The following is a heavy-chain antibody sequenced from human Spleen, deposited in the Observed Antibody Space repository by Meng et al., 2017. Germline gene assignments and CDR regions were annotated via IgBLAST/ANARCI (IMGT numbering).Heavy chain of an antibody. CDR3: AKDQDYYYSSGYYYTNYFDY. D-gene: IGHD3-22*01. CDR2: ISGSGGST. CDR1: GFTFSSHA. Sequence: GESLKISCATSGFTFSSHAMSWVRQAPGKGLEWVPAISGSGGSTYYADSVKGRFTISRDNSKNTLYLQMSSLRAEDTAVYYCAKDQDYYYSSGYYYTNYFDYWGQGTLVTVSS. J-gene: IGHJ4*02. V-gene: IGHV3-23*01.